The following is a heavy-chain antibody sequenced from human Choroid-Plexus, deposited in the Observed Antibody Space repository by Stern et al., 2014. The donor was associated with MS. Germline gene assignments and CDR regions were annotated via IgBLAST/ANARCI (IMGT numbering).Heavy chain of an antibody. Sequence: QVQLVESGGGVVQPGRPLRLSCVASGFTFGSCAMHWVRQAPGKGLEWVAGVSYDGSNKYYADSGKGRFNISRDNSQNTLYMQMSSLRPEDTAVYYCAKDRQYLTYFFDHWGQGSLVTVSS. J-gene: IGHJ5*02. V-gene: IGHV3-30*18. CDR1: GFTFGSCA. CDR2: VSYDGSNK. CDR3: AKDRQYLTYFFDH. D-gene: IGHD2/OR15-2a*01.